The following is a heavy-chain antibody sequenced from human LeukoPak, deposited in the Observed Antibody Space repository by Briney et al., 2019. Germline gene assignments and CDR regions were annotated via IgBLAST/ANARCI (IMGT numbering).Heavy chain of an antibody. CDR2: IYTSGST. CDR3: ARGGYTEYSSSYFDY. CDR1: GGSISSGSYY. Sequence: SETLSLTCTVSGGSISSGSYYWSWIRQPAGKGLEWIGRIYTSGSTNYNPSLKSRVTISVDTSKNQFSRKLSSVTAADTAVYYCARGGYTEYSSSYFDYWGQGTLVTVSS. J-gene: IGHJ4*02. D-gene: IGHD6-6*01. V-gene: IGHV4-61*02.